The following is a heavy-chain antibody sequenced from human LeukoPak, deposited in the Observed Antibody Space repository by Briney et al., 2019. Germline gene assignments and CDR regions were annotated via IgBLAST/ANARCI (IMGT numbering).Heavy chain of an antibody. CDR3: AREKFYCSGGSCYLNWFGP. CDR1: GFTFSSYW. J-gene: IGHJ5*02. CDR2: IKQDGSEK. D-gene: IGHD2-15*01. V-gene: IGHV3-7*03. Sequence: GGSLRLSCTASGFTFSSYWMSWVRQAPGKGLEWVANIKQDGSEKYYVDSVKGRFTISRDNAKNSLYLQMNSLRAEDTAVYYCAREKFYCSGGSCYLNWFGPWGQGTLVTVSS.